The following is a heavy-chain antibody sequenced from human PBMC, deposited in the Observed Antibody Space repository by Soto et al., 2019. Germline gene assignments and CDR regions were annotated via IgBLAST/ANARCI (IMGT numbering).Heavy chain of an antibody. CDR1: GYTFTNYN. J-gene: IGHJ4*02. D-gene: IGHD6-6*01. Sequence: QVKLVQSGAEVKKPGASVKVSCKTSGYTFTNYNINWVRQATGQGLEWMGWMNPNSGNTGYAQKFQGRVTMTRNTSITTASMELSSLRSGDTAVYYCARAEPYSTSSPFDYWGQGTLVTVSS. CDR3: ARAEPYSTSSPFDY. CDR2: MNPNSGNT. V-gene: IGHV1-8*01.